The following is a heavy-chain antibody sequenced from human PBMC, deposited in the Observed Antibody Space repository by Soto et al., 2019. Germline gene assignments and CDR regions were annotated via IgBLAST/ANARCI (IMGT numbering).Heavy chain of an antibody. Sequence: EVQLLVSGGDLVQPGGSLRLSCVASGFTFGSRAMSWVRQAPGEGLEWVSTITDTGGDSKSADSVRGRFAISRDNSKNTLSLQMNSLRAEDTAIYYCARDLVPAAVSGAFDYWGQGTLVTVSS. J-gene: IGHJ4*02. D-gene: IGHD2-2*01. CDR1: GFTFGSRA. CDR2: ITDTGGDS. CDR3: ARDLVPAAVSGAFDY. V-gene: IGHV3-23*01.